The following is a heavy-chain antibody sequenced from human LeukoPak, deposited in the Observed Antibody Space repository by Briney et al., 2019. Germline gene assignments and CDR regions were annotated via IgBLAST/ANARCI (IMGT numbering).Heavy chain of an antibody. CDR2: IYTSGST. J-gene: IGHJ4*02. V-gene: IGHV4-61*02. Sequence: SETLSLTCTVSGGSISSGSYYWTWIRQPAGKGLEWIGRIYTSGSTNYNPSLKSRVTISVDTSKNQFSLKLSSVTAADTAVYYCARGERDYYDSSGYYYFGYWGQGTLVTVSS. CDR1: GGSISSGSYY. D-gene: IGHD3-22*01. CDR3: ARGERDYYDSSGYYYFGY.